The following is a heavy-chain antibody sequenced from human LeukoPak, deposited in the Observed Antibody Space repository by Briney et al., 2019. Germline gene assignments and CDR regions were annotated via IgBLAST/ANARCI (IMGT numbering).Heavy chain of an antibody. CDR1: GYTFTGYY. V-gene: IGHV1-8*02. CDR3: ARGLLLRP. Sequence: GASVKVSCKASGYTFTGYYMHWVRQAPGQGLEWMGWMNPNSGNTGYAQKFQGRVTMTRNTSISTAYMELSSLRSEDTAVYYCARGLLLRPWGQGTLVTVSS. D-gene: IGHD1-26*01. J-gene: IGHJ4*02. CDR2: MNPNSGNT.